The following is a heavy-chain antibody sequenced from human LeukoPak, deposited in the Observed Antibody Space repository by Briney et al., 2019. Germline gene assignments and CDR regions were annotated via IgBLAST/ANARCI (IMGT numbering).Heavy chain of an antibody. Sequence: GESLKISCKGSGYSFTSYWIGWVRQMPGKGLEWMGIIFPSDSDTRYSPSFQGQVTISADKSISTAYLQWSSLKASDTAMYYCATLPPCRDGSNCFDFWGQGTLVTVSS. J-gene: IGHJ4*02. CDR1: GYSFTSYW. CDR3: ATLPPCRDGSNCFDF. V-gene: IGHV5-51*01. CDR2: IFPSDSDT. D-gene: IGHD5-24*01.